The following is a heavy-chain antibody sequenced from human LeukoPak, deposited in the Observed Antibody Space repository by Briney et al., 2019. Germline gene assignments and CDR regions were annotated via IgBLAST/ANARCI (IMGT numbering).Heavy chain of an antibody. CDR3: ARDRARSYGIAAAGAYYYGMDV. CDR1: GYTFTSYG. V-gene: IGHV1-18*01. CDR2: ISAYNGNT. D-gene: IGHD6-13*01. J-gene: IGHJ6*02. Sequence: GASVKVSCKASGYTFTSYGISWVRQAPGQGLEWMGWISAYNGNTNYAQKLQGRVTMTTDTSTSTAYMELRSLRSDDTAVYYCARDRARSYGIAAAGAYYYGMDVWGQGTTVTVSS.